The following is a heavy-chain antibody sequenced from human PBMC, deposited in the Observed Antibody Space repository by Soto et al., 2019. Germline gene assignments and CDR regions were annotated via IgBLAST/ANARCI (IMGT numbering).Heavy chain of an antibody. V-gene: IGHV1-69*01. D-gene: IGHD3-22*01. CDR2: IIPIFGTA. J-gene: IGHJ5*02. CDR1: GGTFSSYA. Sequence: QVQLVQSGAEVKKPGSSVKVSCKASGGTFSSYAISWVRQAPGEGLEWMGGIIPIFGTANYAQKFQGRVTITADESTSTAYMELSSLRSEDTAVYYCARDRDYDSMGGDWFDPWGQGTLVTVSS. CDR3: ARDRDYDSMGGDWFDP.